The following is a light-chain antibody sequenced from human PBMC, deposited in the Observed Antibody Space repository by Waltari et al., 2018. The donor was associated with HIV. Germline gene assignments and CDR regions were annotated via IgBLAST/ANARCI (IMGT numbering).Light chain of an antibody. V-gene: IGKV1-5*03. CDR1: QSISPW. CDR2: KAS. J-gene: IGKJ1*01. CDR3: QQYHTYSWT. Sequence: DIQMTQSPFTLSASVGDRVTISCRASQSISPWLAWDQQKPGKAPKLLIYKASSLESGVPSRFSGSGSGAEFTLTISSLQPDDFATYYCQQYHTYSWTFGQGTKVEIK.